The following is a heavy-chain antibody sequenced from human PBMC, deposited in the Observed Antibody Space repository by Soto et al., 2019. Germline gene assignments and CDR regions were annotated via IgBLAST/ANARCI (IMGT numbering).Heavy chain of an antibody. V-gene: IGHV1-18*01. Sequence: ASVKVSCKASGYTFTSYGISWVRQAPGQGLEWMGWISAYNGNTNYAQKLQGRVTMTTDTSTSTAYMELRSLRSDDTAVYYCARDQRISYYGSGSYYLYGMDVWGQGTTVTVSS. D-gene: IGHD3-10*01. CDR3: ARDQRISYYGSGSYYLYGMDV. J-gene: IGHJ6*02. CDR1: GYTFTSYG. CDR2: ISAYNGNT.